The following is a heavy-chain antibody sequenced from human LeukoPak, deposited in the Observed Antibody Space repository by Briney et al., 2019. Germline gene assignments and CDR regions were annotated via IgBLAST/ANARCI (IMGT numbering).Heavy chain of an antibody. J-gene: IGHJ4*02. V-gene: IGHV3-33*01. D-gene: IGHD3-10*01. CDR3: ARGPYYGSGSYYSNPFDY. CDR1: GFTFSSYG. Sequence: GGSLRLSCAASGFTFSSYGMHWVGQASGKGLEWVAVIWSDGSNKYYADSVKGRFTISRDNSKNTLYLQMNSLRAEDTAVYYCARGPYYGSGSYYSNPFDYWGQGTLVTVSS. CDR2: IWSDGSNK.